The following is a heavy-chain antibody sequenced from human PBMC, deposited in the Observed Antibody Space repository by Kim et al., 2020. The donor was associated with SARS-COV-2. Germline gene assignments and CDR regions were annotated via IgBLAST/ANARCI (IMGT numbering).Heavy chain of an antibody. Sequence: SQTLSLTCAISGDSVSSTISTWNWIRQSPSGGLEWLGRTYYRSKWFNDYAVSVKSRITINPDTFKNQFSLHLNSVTPEDTAVYYCARSGYFKEYLDYWGQGTLVTVSS. CDR3: ARSGYFKEYLDY. D-gene: IGHD3-22*01. J-gene: IGHJ4*02. V-gene: IGHV6-1*01. CDR2: TYYRSKWFN. CDR1: GDSVSSTIST.